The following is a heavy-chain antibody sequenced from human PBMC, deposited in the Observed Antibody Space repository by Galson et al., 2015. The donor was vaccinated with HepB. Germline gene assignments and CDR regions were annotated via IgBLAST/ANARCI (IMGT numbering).Heavy chain of an antibody. CDR1: GYTFTSYG. Sequence: SVKVSCKASGYTFTSYGISWVRQAPGQGLEWMGWISAYNGNTNYAQKLQGRVTMTTDTSTSTAYMELRSLRSDDTAVYYCARAGPDYYGSGSYYYYNWFDPWGQGTLVTVSS. CDR3: ARAGPDYYGSGSYYYYNWFDP. V-gene: IGHV1-18*01. CDR2: ISAYNGNT. J-gene: IGHJ5*02. D-gene: IGHD3-10*01.